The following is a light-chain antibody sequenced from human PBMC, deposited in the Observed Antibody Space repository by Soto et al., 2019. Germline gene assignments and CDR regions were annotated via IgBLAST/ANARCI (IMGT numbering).Light chain of an antibody. CDR1: QSVFNH. V-gene: IGKV1-39*01. CDR3: HQTSSTPLT. Sequence: DVQMTQSPSSLSASVGDSVTITCRASQSVFNHLSWFQQRPGKGPKLLIYDASSLHAGVPSRFSGSGYGTDFTLTISTVQPEDSAIYYCHQTSSTPLTFGGGTTVELK. J-gene: IGKJ4*01. CDR2: DAS.